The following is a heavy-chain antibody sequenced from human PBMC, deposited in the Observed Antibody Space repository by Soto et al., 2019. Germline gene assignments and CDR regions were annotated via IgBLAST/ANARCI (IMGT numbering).Heavy chain of an antibody. CDR2: IYYTGRT. V-gene: IGHV4-31*03. Sequence: QVQLQESGPGLVKPSQTLSLACTVSDGSVSRGGYYWSWLRQSPRKGLEWIGNIYYTGRTSYNPSLKSRVTISLETSKRQFSLRLASVSAADTALYYCAREGSYHYFDYWGQGALVTVSS. J-gene: IGHJ4*02. CDR3: AREGSYHYFDY. CDR1: DGSVSRGGYY. D-gene: IGHD1-26*01.